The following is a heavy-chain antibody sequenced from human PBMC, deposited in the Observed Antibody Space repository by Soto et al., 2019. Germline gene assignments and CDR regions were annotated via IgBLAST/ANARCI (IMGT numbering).Heavy chain of an antibody. D-gene: IGHD3-3*01. J-gene: IGHJ4*02. CDR2: ISSSSDTK. CDR3: ARGYDFWSGSGDDY. CDR1: GFTFSSYS. V-gene: IGHV3-48*02. Sequence: VQLVESGGGLVQPGGSLRLSCAASGFTFSSYSMNWARQAPGKGLEWLSYISSSSDTKYYADSVKGRFTISRDNAKNSLYLQMNSLRDEDTAVYYCARGYDFWSGSGDDYWGQGTLVTVSS.